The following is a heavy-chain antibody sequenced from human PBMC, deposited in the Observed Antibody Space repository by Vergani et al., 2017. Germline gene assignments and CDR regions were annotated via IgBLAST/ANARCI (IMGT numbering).Heavy chain of an antibody. CDR1: GGSFSGYY. Sequence: VQLQQWGAGLLKPSETLSLTCAVYGGSFSGYYWSWVRQAPGKGLEWVSAISGSGGSTYYADSVKGRFTISRDNSKNTLYLQMNSLRAEDTAVYYCAKDQDSSSWYIYYGMDVWGQGTTVTVSS. CDR2: ISGSGGST. J-gene: IGHJ6*02. CDR3: AKDQDSSSWYIYYGMDV. V-gene: IGHV3-23*01. D-gene: IGHD6-13*01.